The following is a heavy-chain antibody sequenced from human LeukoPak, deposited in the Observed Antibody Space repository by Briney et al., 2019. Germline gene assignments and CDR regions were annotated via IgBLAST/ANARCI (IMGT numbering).Heavy chain of an antibody. D-gene: IGHD3-10*01. J-gene: IGHJ4*02. V-gene: IGHV3-9*01. CDR2: ISWNSGSI. CDR3: AKDIFRGVIIPYYFDY. CDR1: GFTFSNAW. Sequence: GGSLRLSCAASGFTFSNAWMSWVRQAPGKGLEWVSGISWNSGSIGYADSVKGRFTISRDNAKNSLYLQMNSLRAEDTALYYCAKDIFRGVIIPYYFDYWGQGTLVTVSS.